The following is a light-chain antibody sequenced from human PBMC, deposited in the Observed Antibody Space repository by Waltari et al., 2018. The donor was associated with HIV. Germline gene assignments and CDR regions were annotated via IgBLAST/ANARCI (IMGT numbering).Light chain of an antibody. CDR1: QSVSSN. V-gene: IGKV3-15*01. Sequence: EIVMTQSPATLSVSPGERATLSCRASQSVSSNLAWYQQKPAQAPRRLIDGASTRATGIPARFSGSGSGTEFTLTISSLQSEDFAVYYCQHYNNWPSFGQGTKVEVK. CDR2: GAS. J-gene: IGKJ1*01. CDR3: QHYNNWPS.